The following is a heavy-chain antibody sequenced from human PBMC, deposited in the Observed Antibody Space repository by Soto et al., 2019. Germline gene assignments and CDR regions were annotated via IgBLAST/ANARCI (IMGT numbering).Heavy chain of an antibody. J-gene: IGHJ4*02. V-gene: IGHV1-18*01. D-gene: IGHD1-26*01. CDR1: GYTFTSYG. Sequence: QVQLVQSGAEVKKPGASVKVSCKASGYTFTSYGISWVRQAPGQGLEWMGWISAYNGNTNYAQKPQGRITMTTDTPTSKAYMELRRLRADDTAVYYCARRPLMGAERYWGQGTLVTVSS. CDR3: ARRPLMGAERY. CDR2: ISAYNGNT.